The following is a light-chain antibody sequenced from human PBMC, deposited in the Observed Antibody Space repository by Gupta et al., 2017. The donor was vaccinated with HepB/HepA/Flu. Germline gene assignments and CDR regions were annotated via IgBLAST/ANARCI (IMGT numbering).Light chain of an antibody. CDR2: SAY. J-gene: IGKJ2*02. Sequence: DIHMTDSPSSVSASVGDTVTITCRASQDINRWLAWYQQKPGEAPRLLIYSAYTVHSGVPSRFSGSGFGTNFTLTISIRHPEESANYYCRRPDSFPSNFGQGTNLEIK. CDR1: QDINRW. CDR3: RRPDSFPSN. V-gene: IGKV1-12*01.